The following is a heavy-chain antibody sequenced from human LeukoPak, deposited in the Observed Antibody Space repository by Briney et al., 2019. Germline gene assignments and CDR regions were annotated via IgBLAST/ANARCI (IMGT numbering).Heavy chain of an antibody. J-gene: IGHJ4*02. V-gene: IGHV1-2*02. CDR3: ARAIAVVDY. D-gene: IGHD6-19*01. Sequence: ASAKVSCKASGYTFTGYYIHWVRQAPGQGLEWMGWINPNSGGTNYAQKFQGRVTMTKDTSISTAYMELSSLRSDDTAVYFCARAIAVVDYWGQGTLVTVSS. CDR2: INPNSGGT. CDR1: GYTFTGYY.